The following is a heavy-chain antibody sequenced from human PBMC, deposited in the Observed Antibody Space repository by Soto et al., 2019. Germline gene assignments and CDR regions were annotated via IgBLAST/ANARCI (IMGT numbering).Heavy chain of an antibody. V-gene: IGHV1-46*03. CDR1: GYIFTSYY. Sequence: QVQLVQSGAEVKKPGASVKVSCKASGYIFTSYYIHWVRQAPGQGLAWMGWINPFDGSRMFAQSFQGSVTMTRDTSSSTVYMEVSSLRSEDTAVYYCSRVDPGETSPFDHWGQGTLVTDSS. J-gene: IGHJ4*02. CDR2: INPFDGSR. D-gene: IGHD3-10*01. CDR3: SRVDPGETSPFDH.